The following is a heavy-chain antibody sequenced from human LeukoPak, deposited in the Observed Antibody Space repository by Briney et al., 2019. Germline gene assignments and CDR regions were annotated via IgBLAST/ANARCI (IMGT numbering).Heavy chain of an antibody. V-gene: IGHV1-2*02. CDR3: ARGIRDYDILTGYFSGAGWFDP. CDR2: INPNSGGT. Sequence: ASVKVSCKASGYTFTGYYMHWVRQAPGQGLEWMGWINPNSGGTNYAQKFQGRVTMTRDTSISTAYMELSRLRSDDTAVYYCARGIRDYDILTGYFSGAGWFDPWGQGTLVTVSS. CDR1: GYTFTGYY. J-gene: IGHJ5*02. D-gene: IGHD3-9*01.